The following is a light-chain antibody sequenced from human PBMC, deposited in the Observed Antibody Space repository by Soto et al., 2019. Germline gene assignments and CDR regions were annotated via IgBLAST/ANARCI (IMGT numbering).Light chain of an antibody. CDR3: QQSYSTPV. J-gene: IGKJ5*01. CDR2: GAS. Sequence: DIQMTQSPSSLSASVGDRVTITCRASQSIDRALNWYQHKAGKAPKLLIYGASNLDSGVPSRFSGSGSGTDFTLTITSLQPEDFATYYCQQSYSTPVFGQGTRLDIK. V-gene: IGKV1-39*01. CDR1: QSIDRA.